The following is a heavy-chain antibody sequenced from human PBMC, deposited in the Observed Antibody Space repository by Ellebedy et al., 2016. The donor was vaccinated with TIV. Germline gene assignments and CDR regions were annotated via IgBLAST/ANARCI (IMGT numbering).Heavy chain of an antibody. Sequence: GESLKISCVASGFTFDSYAMHWVRQAPGKGLEWVAVISHDGSSQYYADSVKGRFTVSRDNSMTTVYLEMNSLRAEDTALYYCARDVDKSSGWYGGAAYWGQGTQVTVSS. CDR1: GFTFDSYA. CDR2: ISHDGSSQ. CDR3: ARDVDKSSGWYGGAAY. J-gene: IGHJ4*02. V-gene: IGHV3-30-3*01. D-gene: IGHD6-19*01.